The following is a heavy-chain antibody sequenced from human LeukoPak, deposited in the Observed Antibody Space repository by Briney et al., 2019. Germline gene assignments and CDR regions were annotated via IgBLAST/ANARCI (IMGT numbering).Heavy chain of an antibody. J-gene: IGHJ5*02. CDR2: INPNSGGT. CDR1: GYTLTGYY. CDR3: ERTITIFGVHKGNWFDP. Sequence: GASVKVSCKASGYTLTGYYMHWVRQAPGQGLEWMGRINPNSGGTNYAQKFQGRVTITTDESTSTAYMELSSLRSEDTAVYYCERTITIFGVHKGNWFDPWGQGTLVTVSS. D-gene: IGHD3-3*01. V-gene: IGHV1-2*06.